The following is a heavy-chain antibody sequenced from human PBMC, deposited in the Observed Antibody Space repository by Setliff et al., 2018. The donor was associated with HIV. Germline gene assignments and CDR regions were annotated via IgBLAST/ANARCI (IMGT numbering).Heavy chain of an antibody. D-gene: IGHD2-2*01. CDR1: GGSISSSSYY. CDR3: ARPADCSSTNCYLWYFDL. J-gene: IGHJ2*01. Sequence: SETLSLTCTVSGGSISSSSYYWGWIRQPPGKGLEWIGSIYYSGSTYYNPSLKSRVTISVDTSKNQFSLKLSSVTAADTAVYYCARPADCSSTNCYLWYFDLWGRGTLVTVSS. CDR2: IYYSGST. V-gene: IGHV4-39*01.